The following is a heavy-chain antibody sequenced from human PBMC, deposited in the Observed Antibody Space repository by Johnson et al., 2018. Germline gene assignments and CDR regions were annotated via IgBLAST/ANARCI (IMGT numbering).Heavy chain of an antibody. CDR3: ARSGEGEVTGAPFYSLDV. Sequence: QVQLGESGAEVKKHGTSVMVCCKASGGTFGSYAINWVRQAPGQGLEWMGGIVSLFGTLKYAQKFQGRLTITADESMTTAYMELSSLRAEDTAIYFCARSGEGEVTGAPFYSLDVWGQGTTVTVSS. J-gene: IGHJ6*02. CDR1: GGTFGSYA. D-gene: IGHD2-21*02. V-gene: IGHV1-69*01. CDR2: IVSLFGTL.